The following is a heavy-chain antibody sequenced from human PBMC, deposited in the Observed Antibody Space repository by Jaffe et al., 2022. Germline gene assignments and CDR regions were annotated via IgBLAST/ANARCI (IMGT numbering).Heavy chain of an antibody. V-gene: IGHV3-9*01. CDR2: ISWNSGSI. J-gene: IGHJ4*02. D-gene: IGHD3-3*01. CDR3: AKGLGYDFWSGYYPT. Sequence: EVQLVESGGGLVQPGRSLRLSCAASGFTFDDYAMHWVRQAPGKGLEWVSGISWNSGSIGYADSVKGRFTISRDNAKNSLYLQMNSLRAEDTALYYCAKGLGYDFWSGYYPTWGQGTLVTVSS. CDR1: GFTFDDYA.